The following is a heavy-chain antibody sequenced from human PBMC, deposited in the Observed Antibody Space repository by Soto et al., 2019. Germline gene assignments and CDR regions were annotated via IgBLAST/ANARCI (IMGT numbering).Heavy chain of an antibody. D-gene: IGHD6-6*01. Sequence: GGSLRLYCAASGFTLSGYAMDLVRQAPGKGLEYVSGISSNGVGTYYANSVQGRFTISRDNSKNTVYLQMGSLRPEDMAVYYCARRARPDFYYMDVWGKGTTVTVSS. J-gene: IGHJ6*03. CDR2: ISSNGVGT. CDR1: GFTLSGYA. V-gene: IGHV3-64*01. CDR3: ARRARPDFYYMDV.